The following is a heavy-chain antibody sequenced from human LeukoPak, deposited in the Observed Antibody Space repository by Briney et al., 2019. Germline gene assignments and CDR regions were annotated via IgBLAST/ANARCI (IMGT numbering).Heavy chain of an antibody. Sequence: SETLSLTCTVSGGSISSSSYYWGWIRQPPGKGLEWIGSIYYSGSTYSNPSLKSRVTISVDTSKNQFSLRLSSVTAADTAVFYCARSQPPYSTTWYWFDYWGQGTLVTVSS. V-gene: IGHV4-39*07. D-gene: IGHD2/OR15-2a*01. J-gene: IGHJ4*02. CDR3: ARSQPPYSTTWYWFDY. CDR1: GGSISSSSYY. CDR2: IYYSGST.